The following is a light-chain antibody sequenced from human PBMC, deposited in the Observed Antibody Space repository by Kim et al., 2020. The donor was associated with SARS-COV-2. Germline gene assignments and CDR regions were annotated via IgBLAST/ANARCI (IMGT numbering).Light chain of an antibody. CDR3: GSHTSTTSLRV. CDR2: DVS. J-gene: IGLJ2*01. CDR1: SSDIGAYDY. V-gene: IGLV2-14*04. Sequence: QSITISCTGTSSDIGAYDYVSWYQQHPGKAPKLIIYDVSRRPSGVSNRFSGSRSGNKASLSISGLQAEDEADYYCGSHTSTTSLRVFGGGTQLTVL.